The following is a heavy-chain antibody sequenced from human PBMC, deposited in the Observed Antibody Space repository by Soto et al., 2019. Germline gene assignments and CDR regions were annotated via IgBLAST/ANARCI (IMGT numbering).Heavy chain of an antibody. CDR3: ARRGYYDFWSGLTSYYYYMDV. V-gene: IGHV4-59*08. CDR2: IYYSGST. CDR1: GGSISSYY. D-gene: IGHD3-3*01. Sequence: SETLSLTCTVSGGSISSYYWSWIRQPPGRGLEWIGYIYYSGSTNYNPSLKSRVTISVDTSKNQFSLKLSSVTAADTAVYYCARRGYYDFWSGLTSYYYYMDVWGKGTTVT. J-gene: IGHJ6*03.